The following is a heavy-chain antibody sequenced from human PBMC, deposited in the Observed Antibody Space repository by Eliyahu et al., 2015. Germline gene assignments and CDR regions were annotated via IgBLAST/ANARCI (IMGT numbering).Heavy chain of an antibody. CDR3: AKEGSSTRDRTDV. J-gene: IGHJ6*04. CDR1: GFTFSNYA. CDR2: VSGSGSNT. Sequence: EVQLLESGGGLVQPGGSLRLSCAASGFTFSNYAMTWVRQAPGKGLEWVSGVSGSGSNTYYADSVKGRFTISRDNSKNTLSLQMNSLRAEDTAIYYCAKEGSSTRDRTDVWGKGTTVTVSS. V-gene: IGHV3-23*01. D-gene: IGHD6-13*01.